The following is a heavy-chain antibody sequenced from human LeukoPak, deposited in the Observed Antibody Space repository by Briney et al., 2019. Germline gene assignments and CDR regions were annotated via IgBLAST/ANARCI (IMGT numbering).Heavy chain of an antibody. CDR1: GFTFSSYA. CDR2: ISGSGGST. D-gene: IGHD2-2*01. Sequence: GGSLRLSCAASGFTFSSYAMSWVRQAPGKGLEWVSAISGSGGSTYYADSVKGRFTISRDNSKNTLYLQMNSLRAEDTAVYYCAKGVKYCSSTSCPYYYYGMDVWGQGTTVTVSS. V-gene: IGHV3-23*01. CDR3: AKGVKYCSSTSCPYYYYGMDV. J-gene: IGHJ6*02.